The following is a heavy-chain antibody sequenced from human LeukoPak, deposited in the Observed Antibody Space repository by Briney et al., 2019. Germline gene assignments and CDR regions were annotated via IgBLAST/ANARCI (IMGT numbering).Heavy chain of an antibody. CDR1: GGSISSYY. CDR2: IYTSGST. D-gene: IGHD4-17*01. Sequence: PSETLSLTCTVSGGSISSYYWSWIRQPPGKGLEWIGYIYTSGSTNYNPSLKSRVTISVDTSKNRFSLQLRSVTAADTAVYYCAREDPQTTVPEGMDVWGQGTTVTVSS. V-gene: IGHV4-59*01. CDR3: AREDPQTTVPEGMDV. J-gene: IGHJ6*02.